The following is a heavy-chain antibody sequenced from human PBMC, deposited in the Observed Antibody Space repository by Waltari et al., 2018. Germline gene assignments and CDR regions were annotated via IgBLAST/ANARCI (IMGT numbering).Heavy chain of an antibody. CDR2: ISSGGSTI. CDR1: GFPFSDSY. V-gene: IGHV3-11*04. D-gene: IGHD6-13*01. CDR3: AGDSRVISGYPDY. Sequence: QVQLVESGGGLVKPGGSLRLSCAASGFPFSDSYMSWIRQAPGKGLGWVSYISSGGSTISYADSVKGRFTISRENAKNSLYLQRNSLGAEDTAVYYGAGDSRVISGYPDYWGQGTLVTVSS. J-gene: IGHJ4*02.